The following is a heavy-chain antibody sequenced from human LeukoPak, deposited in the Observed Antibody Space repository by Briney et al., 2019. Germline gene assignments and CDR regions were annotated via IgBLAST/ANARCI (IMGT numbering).Heavy chain of an antibody. J-gene: IGHJ6*03. CDR2: IYYSGST. CDR3: ARTHAWGHYYMDV. CDR1: GGSISSGSYY. V-gene: IGHV4-61*01. Sequence: SETLSLTCTVSGGSISSGSYYWSWIRQPPGKGLEWIGYIYYSGSTNYNPSLKGRVTISVDTSKNQFSLKLSSVTAADTAVYYCARTHAWGHYYMDVWGKGTTVTISS. D-gene: IGHD1-26*01.